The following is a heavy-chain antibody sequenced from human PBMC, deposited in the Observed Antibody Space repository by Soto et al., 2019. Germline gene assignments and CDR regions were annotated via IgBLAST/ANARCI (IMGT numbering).Heavy chain of an antibody. Sequence: GGSLRLSCAASGFTFSSYAMHWVRQAPGKGLEWVAVISYDGSNKYYADSVKGRFTISRDNSKNTLYLQMNSLRAEDTAVYYCARGRRSGWPYSYFDYWGQGTLVTVSS. CDR2: ISYDGSNK. J-gene: IGHJ4*02. D-gene: IGHD6-19*01. CDR3: ARGRRSGWPYSYFDY. V-gene: IGHV3-30-3*01. CDR1: GFTFSSYA.